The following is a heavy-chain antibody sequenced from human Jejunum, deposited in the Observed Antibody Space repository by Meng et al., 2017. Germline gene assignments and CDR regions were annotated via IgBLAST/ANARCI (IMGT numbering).Heavy chain of an antibody. CDR1: GVARSHMGYQ. CDR3: ARQLNVWDSAGTYGGDFDF. D-gene: IGHD2-15*01. CDR2: IYSGGST. J-gene: IGHJ4*02. V-gene: IGHV4-39*01. Sequence: QLQLQESGPGRVKPSETRSRNCRGAGVARSHMGYQWGWIRQTPGKGLEWIGSIYSGGSTKYNPSLKSRVTVSLDTSKKQFSLHLNSLTAADTAVYFCARQLNVWDSAGTYGGDFDFWGQGTLVTVSS.